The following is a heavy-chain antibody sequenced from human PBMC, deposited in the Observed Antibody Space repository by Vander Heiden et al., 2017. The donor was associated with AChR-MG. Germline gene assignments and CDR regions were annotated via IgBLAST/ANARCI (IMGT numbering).Heavy chain of an antibody. CDR3: TANSKSIGRLYNYYYMDF. D-gene: IGHD2-15*01. CDR2: IKSKADGGPS. J-gene: IGHJ6*03. Sequence: EVQLLESGGGLVEPGGSLTLSCAASGFTFSDAWLRWVRQIPGKGLEWVARIKSKADGGPSDHAAPVKGRFTISSDDSKNTLYLQMGSLQAEETAVYYCTANSKSIGRLYNYYYMDFWGKGTTVTVSS. V-gene: IGHV3-15*01. CDR1: GFTFSDAW.